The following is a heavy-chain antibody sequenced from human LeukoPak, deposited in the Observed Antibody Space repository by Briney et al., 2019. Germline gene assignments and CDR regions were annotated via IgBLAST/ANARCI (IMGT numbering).Heavy chain of an antibody. CDR3: ARTIAAANWFDP. CDR1: GYSISSGYY. J-gene: IGHJ5*02. Sequence: SETLSLTCADSGYSISSGYYWGWIRQPPGKGLEWIGSIYHSGSTYYNPSLKSRVTISVDTSKNQFSLKLSSVTAADTAVYYCARTIAAANWFDPWGQGTLVTVSS. V-gene: IGHV4-38-2*01. CDR2: IYHSGST. D-gene: IGHD6-13*01.